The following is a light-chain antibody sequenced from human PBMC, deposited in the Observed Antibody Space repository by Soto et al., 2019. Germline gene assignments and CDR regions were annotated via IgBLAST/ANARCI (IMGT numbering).Light chain of an antibody. CDR2: VYS. V-gene: IGLV1-40*01. CDR3: QSYDSSLSGYV. CDR1: SSNIGAGYD. Sequence: QSVLTQPPSVSGAPGQRVTISCTASSSNIGAGYDVHWYQPLPGTSPKLLIYVYSNRPSGVPDRFSGSKSGTSASLAITGLQAEDEGDYYCQSYDSSLSGYVFGTGTKVPVL. J-gene: IGLJ1*01.